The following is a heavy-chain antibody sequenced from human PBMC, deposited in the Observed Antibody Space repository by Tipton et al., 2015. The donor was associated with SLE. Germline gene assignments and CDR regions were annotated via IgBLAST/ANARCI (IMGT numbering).Heavy chain of an antibody. J-gene: IGHJ2*01. V-gene: IGHV4-61*01. CDR1: GGSVSSGSYY. CDR2: IYYSGST. CDR3: ARPGMGGWYFDL. Sequence: TLSLTCTVSGGSVSSGSYYWSWIRQPPGKGLEWIGYIYYSGSTNYNPSLKSRVTISVDTSKNQFSLKLSSVTAADTAVYYCARPGMGGWYFDLWGRGTLATVSS. D-gene: IGHD1-26*01.